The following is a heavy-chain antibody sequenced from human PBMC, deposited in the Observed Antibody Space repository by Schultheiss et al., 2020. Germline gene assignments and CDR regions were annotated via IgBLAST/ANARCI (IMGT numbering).Heavy chain of an antibody. J-gene: IGHJ4*02. V-gene: IGHV4-61*08. Sequence: SETLSLTCTVSGGSISSGGYYWSWIRQHPGKGLEWIGYIYYSGSTNYNPSLKSRVTISVDTSKNQFSLKLSSVTAADTAVYYCARASYYYDSRPPVFDYWGQGTLVTVSS. CDR1: GGSISSGGYY. CDR2: IYYSGST. D-gene: IGHD3-22*01. CDR3: ARASYYYDSRPPVFDY.